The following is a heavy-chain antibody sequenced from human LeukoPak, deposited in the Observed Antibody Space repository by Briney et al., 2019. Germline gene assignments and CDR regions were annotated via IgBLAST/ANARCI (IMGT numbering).Heavy chain of an antibody. J-gene: IGHJ4*02. CDR1: GGSISSYY. CDR3: ARRKLMATMTFDY. D-gene: IGHD5-24*01. CDR2: IYYSGST. V-gene: IGHV4-59*08. Sequence: SETLSLTCTVSGGSISSYYWSWIRQPPGKGLEWIGYIYYSGSTNYNPSLKSRVTISVDTSKNQFSLKLSSVTAADTAVYYCARRKLMATMTFDYWGQGTLVTVSS.